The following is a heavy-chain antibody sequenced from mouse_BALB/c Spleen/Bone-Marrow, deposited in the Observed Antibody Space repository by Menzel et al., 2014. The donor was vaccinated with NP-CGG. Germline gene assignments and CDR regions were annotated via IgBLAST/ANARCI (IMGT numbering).Heavy chain of an antibody. CDR3: ARYYGNYSGYFDV. CDR1: GFTFSSFG. D-gene: IGHD2-1*01. V-gene: IGHV5-17*02. Sequence: EVHLVESGGGLVQPGGSRKLSCAASGFTFSSFGMHWVRQAPEKGLEWVAYISSGSSTIYYTDTVKGRFTISRDNPKNTLSLQMTSLRSEDTAMYYCARYYGNYSGYFDVWGAGTTVTVSP. J-gene: IGHJ1*01. CDR2: ISSGSSTI.